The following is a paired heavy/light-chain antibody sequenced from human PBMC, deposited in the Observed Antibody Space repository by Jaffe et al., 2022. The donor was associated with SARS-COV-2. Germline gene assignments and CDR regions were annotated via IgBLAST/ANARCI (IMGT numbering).Light chain of an antibody. Sequence: QAVVTQEPSLTVSPGGTVTLTCGSSTGAVTSGHYPYWFQQKPGQAPRTLIYDTRNKHSWTPARFSGSLLGGKAALTLSGAQPEDEAEYYCLLSYSGARGVFGGGTKLTVL. CDR1: TGAVTSGHY. V-gene: IGLV7-46*01. CDR2: DTR. J-gene: IGLJ3*02. CDR3: LLSYSGARGV.
Heavy chain of an antibody. CDR3: ARSLGY. J-gene: IGHJ4*01. CDR2: FSYSGST. Sequence: QLQLLESGPGLVKPSETLSLTCAVSGDSISSSSYYWGWIRQPPGKGLEWIGSFSYSGSTYYSPSLQSRVIISVDTPKNQFSLKLSSVTAADTAVYYCARSLGYWGQGTLVTVSS. V-gene: IGHV4-39*01. CDR1: GDSISSSSYY.